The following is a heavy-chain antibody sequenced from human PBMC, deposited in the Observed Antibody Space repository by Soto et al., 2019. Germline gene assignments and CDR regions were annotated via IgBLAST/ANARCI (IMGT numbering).Heavy chain of an antibody. CDR1: GYTFTSYA. D-gene: IGHD6-13*01. Sequence: ASVKVSCKASGYTFTSYAKHWVRQAPGQRLEWMGWINAGNGNTKYSQKFQGRVTITRDTSASTAYMELSSLRSEDTAVYYCARGGSSSSWPNAFDIWGQGTMVTVSS. CDR2: INAGNGNT. V-gene: IGHV1-3*01. J-gene: IGHJ3*02. CDR3: ARGGSSSSWPNAFDI.